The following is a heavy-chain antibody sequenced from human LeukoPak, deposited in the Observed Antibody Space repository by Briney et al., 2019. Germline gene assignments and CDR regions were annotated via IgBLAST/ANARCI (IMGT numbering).Heavy chain of an antibody. V-gene: IGHV3-9*01. CDR1: GFTFDDYA. CDR3: ARTALFGGRLTTPGLDY. Sequence: PGGSLRLSCAASGFTFDDYAMHWVRQAPGKGLEWVSGISWNSGSIGYADSVKGRLTISRDNAKNSLYLQMNSLRAEDTAVYYCARTALFGGRLTTPGLDYWGQGTLVTVSS. J-gene: IGHJ4*02. CDR2: ISWNSGSI. D-gene: IGHD3-16*01.